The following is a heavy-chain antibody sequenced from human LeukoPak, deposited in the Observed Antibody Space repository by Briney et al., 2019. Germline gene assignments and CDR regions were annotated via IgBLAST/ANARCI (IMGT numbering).Heavy chain of an antibody. V-gene: IGHV3-23*01. Sequence: GSLRLSCGASGFPFSSHAMSWVRQTPERGLEWVSAITGGGDSAYYPDSVKGRFTISRDNSKNTLYLQMNNLGAEDTALYYCVSGDTGSGYYYWGQGTLVTVSS. CDR2: ITGGGDSA. CDR1: GFPFSSHA. CDR3: VSGDTGSGYYY. J-gene: IGHJ4*02. D-gene: IGHD3-22*01.